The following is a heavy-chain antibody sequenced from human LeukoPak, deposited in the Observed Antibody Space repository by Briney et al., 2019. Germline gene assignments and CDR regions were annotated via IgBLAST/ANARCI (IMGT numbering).Heavy chain of an antibody. CDR3: ARGTRGYCSSTSCRYYFDY. V-gene: IGHV4-39*07. CDR1: GGSISSSSYY. D-gene: IGHD2-2*01. CDR2: IYYSGST. Sequence: SSETLSLTCTVSGGSISSSSYYWGWIRQPPGKGLEWIGSIYYSGSTYYNPSLKSRVTISVDTSKNQFSLKLSSVTAADTAVYYCARGTRGYCSSTSCRYYFDYWGQGTLVTVSS. J-gene: IGHJ4*02.